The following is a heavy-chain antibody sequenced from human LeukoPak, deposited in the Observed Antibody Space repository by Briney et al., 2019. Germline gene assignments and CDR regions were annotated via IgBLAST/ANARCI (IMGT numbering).Heavy chain of an antibody. D-gene: IGHD3-3*01. J-gene: IGHJ5*02. CDR2: FDPEDGET. Sequence: GASVKVSCKVSGYTLTELSMHWVRQAPGKGLEWMGGFDPEDGETIYAQKFQGRVTMTEDTSTDTAYMELSSLRSEDTAVYYCATEISYDFWSGRAFDPWGQGTLVTVSS. CDR1: GYTLTELS. V-gene: IGHV1-24*01. CDR3: ATEISYDFWSGRAFDP.